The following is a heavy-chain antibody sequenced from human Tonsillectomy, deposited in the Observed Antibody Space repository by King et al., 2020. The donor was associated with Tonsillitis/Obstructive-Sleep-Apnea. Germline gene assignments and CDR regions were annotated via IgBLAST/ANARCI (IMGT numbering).Heavy chain of an antibody. CDR1: GVSFSGYY. Sequence: VQLQQWGAGLLKPSEPLSLPCAVYGVSFSGYYWSWLRQPPGKGLEWIGEINHSGSTNYNPSLKSRVTISVDTSKNQFSLKLSSVTAADTAVYYCARGKVVVVPAAMRGPSYYYMDVWGKGTTVTVSS. CDR2: INHSGST. V-gene: IGHV4-34*01. CDR3: ARGKVVVVPAAMRGPSYYYMDV. D-gene: IGHD2-2*01. J-gene: IGHJ6*03.